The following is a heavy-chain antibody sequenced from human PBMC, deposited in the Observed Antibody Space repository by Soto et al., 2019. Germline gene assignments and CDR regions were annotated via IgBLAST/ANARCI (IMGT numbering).Heavy chain of an antibody. V-gene: IGHV1-18*01. Sequence: QVQLVQSGAEVKKPGASVKVSCKASGYTFTSYGISWVRQAPGQRLEWMGWISAYNGNTNYAQKLQGRVTMTTDTATSTAYMELRSLRSDDTAVYYCARKWYSSGWYGWFDPWGQGTLVTVSS. D-gene: IGHD6-19*01. CDR1: GYTFTSYG. J-gene: IGHJ5*02. CDR3: ARKWYSSGWYGWFDP. CDR2: ISAYNGNT.